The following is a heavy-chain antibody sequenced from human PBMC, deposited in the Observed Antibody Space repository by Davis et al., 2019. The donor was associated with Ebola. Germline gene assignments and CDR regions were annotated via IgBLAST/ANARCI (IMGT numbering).Heavy chain of an antibody. J-gene: IGHJ4*02. CDR1: GGSVSSTSYY. D-gene: IGHD3-3*01. CDR3: AGGRFLEWLFDY. Sequence: MPSETLSLTCTVSGGSVSSTSYYWGWIRQPPGTGLKWIGIIYYTGTTYYNPSLKSRATISVDTSMNHFSLKLTSVTAADTTVYYCAGGRFLEWLFDYWGQGTLVTVSS. CDR2: IYYTGTT. V-gene: IGHV4-39*02.